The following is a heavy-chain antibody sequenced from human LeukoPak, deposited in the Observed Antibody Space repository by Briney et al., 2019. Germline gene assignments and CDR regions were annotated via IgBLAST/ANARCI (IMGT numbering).Heavy chain of an antibody. CDR2: ISGSGGST. CDR1: GFTFSSYA. CDR3: GAVVVPAAAKVGYFDY. Sequence: GGSLRLSCAASGFTFSSYAMSWVRQAPGKGLEWVSAISGSGGSTYYADSVKGRFTISRDNSKNTLYLQMNSLRAEDTAVYYCGAVVVPAAAKVGYFDYWGQGTLVTVS. V-gene: IGHV3-23*01. J-gene: IGHJ4*02. D-gene: IGHD2-2*01.